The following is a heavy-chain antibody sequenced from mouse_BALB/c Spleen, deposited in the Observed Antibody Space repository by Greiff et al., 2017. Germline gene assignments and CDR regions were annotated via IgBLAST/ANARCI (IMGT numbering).Heavy chain of an antibody. J-gene: IGHJ3*01. CDR1: GYSFTGYF. CDR3: GRGGSSSWLAY. Sequence: EVQLQQSGPELVKPGASVKISCKASGYSFTGYFMNLVKQSHGKSLEWIGRINPYNGDTFYNQKFKGKATLTVDKSSSTAHMELLSLTSEDSAVYYCGRGGSSSWLAYWGQGTLVTVSA. V-gene: IGHV1-37*01. CDR2: INPYNGDT. D-gene: IGHD1-1*01.